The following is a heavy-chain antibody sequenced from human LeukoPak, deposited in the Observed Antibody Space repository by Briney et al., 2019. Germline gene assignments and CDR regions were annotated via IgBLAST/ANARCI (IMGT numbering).Heavy chain of an antibody. J-gene: IGHJ6*03. V-gene: IGHV3-21*01. Sequence: GGSLRLSCAASGFTFSSYSMNWVRQAPGKGLEWVSSISSSSSYIYYADSVKGRFTISRDNAKNSLYLQMNSLRAEDTAVYYCARDAASIVVVPAAIREDDYYYYYYYMDVWGKGTTVTVSS. CDR3: ARDAASIVVVPAAIREDDYYYYYYYMDV. D-gene: IGHD2-2*02. CDR1: GFTFSSYS. CDR2: ISSSSSYI.